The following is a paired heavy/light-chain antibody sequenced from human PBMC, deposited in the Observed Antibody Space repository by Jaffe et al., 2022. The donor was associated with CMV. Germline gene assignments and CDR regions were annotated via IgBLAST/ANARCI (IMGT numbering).Heavy chain of an antibody. CDR2: IIPIFGTA. Sequence: QVQLVQSGAEVKKPGSSVKVSCKASGGTFSSYAISWVRQAPGQGLEWMGGIIPIFGTANYAQKFQGRVTITADESTSTAYMELSSLRSEDTAVYYCASYGITGTTYLLDYYYYGMDVWGQGTTVTVSS. CDR3: ASYGITGTTYLLDYYYYGMDV. D-gene: IGHD1-7*01. J-gene: IGHJ6*02. V-gene: IGHV1-69*01. CDR1: GGTFSSYA.
Light chain of an antibody. Sequence: QSVLTQPPSVSEAPRQRVTISCSGSSSNIGNNAVNWYQQLPGKAPKLLIYYDDLLPSGVSDRFSGSKSGTSASLAISGLQSEDEADYYCAAWDDSLNGHWVFGGGTKLTVL. CDR1: SSNIGNNA. CDR2: YDD. J-gene: IGLJ3*02. CDR3: AAWDDSLNGHWV. V-gene: IGLV1-36*01.